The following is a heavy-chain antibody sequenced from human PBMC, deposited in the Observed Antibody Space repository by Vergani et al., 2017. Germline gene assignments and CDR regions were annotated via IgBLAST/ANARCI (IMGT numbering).Heavy chain of an antibody. CDR2: IYYSGST. Sequence: QVQLQESGPGLVKPSETLSLTCTVSGGSISSYYWSWIRQPPGKGLEWFGYIYYSGSTNYNPALKSRVTISVDTSKNQFSLKLSSVTAADTAVYYCARDIGDYWGQGTLVTVSS. CDR1: GGSISSYY. V-gene: IGHV4-59*01. CDR3: ARDIGDY. J-gene: IGHJ4*02.